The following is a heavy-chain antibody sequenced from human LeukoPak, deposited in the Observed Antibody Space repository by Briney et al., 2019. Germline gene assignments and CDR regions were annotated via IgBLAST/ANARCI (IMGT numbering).Heavy chain of an antibody. D-gene: IGHD2-21*01. J-gene: IGHJ6*03. CDR1: GFTFDDYG. V-gene: IGHV3-20*04. CDR2: INWNGGST. Sequence: PRGSLRLSCAASGFTFDDYGMSWVRQAPGKGLEWVSGINWNGGSTGYADSVKGRFTISRDNAKNSLYLQMNSLRAEDTALYYCARSRIGYYYYYMDVWGKGTTVTVSS. CDR3: ARSRIGYYYYYMDV.